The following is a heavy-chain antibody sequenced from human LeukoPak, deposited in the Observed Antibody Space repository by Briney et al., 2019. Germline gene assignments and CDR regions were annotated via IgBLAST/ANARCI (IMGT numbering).Heavy chain of an antibody. V-gene: IGHV4-4*07. CDR2: IYTSGSP. Sequence: PSQTLSLTFTVSGHSISSYYWNWIRQPARKALQWIGRIYTSGSPNSNPSLKSRVTMSVDTSKNQFSLKLTSVTAADTAVYYCARDSGSRGWLIDYWGQGTLVTVSS. J-gene: IGHJ4*02. CDR3: ARDSGSRGWLIDY. CDR1: GHSISSYY. D-gene: IGHD6-19*01.